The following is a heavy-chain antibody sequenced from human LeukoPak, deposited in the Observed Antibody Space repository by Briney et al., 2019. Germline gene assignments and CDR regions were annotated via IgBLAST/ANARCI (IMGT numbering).Heavy chain of an antibody. D-gene: IGHD6-13*01. Sequence: ASVKVSCKASGYTFTSYGISWVRQAPGQGLEWMGWISAYNGNTNYAQKLQGRVTMTTDTSTSTAYMELRSLRSDDTAVYYCARKKPGIAAADLPFDYWGQGTLVTVSS. CDR1: GYTFTSYG. J-gene: IGHJ4*02. CDR3: ARKKPGIAAADLPFDY. V-gene: IGHV1-18*01. CDR2: ISAYNGNT.